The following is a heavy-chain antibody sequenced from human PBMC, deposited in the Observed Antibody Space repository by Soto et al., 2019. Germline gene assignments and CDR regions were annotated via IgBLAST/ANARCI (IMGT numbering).Heavy chain of an antibody. CDR3: ARDTYRGYDFGL. Sequence: QVQLRESGPGLVKPSQTLSLTCSVSGASVAGGSYYWSWVRQPPGKGLEWIGYIPSRGRPFYNPSLSSRGTISADTSKNQLSLQSTSVTAADTPVYYCARDTYRGYDFGLWGQGTLVTVSS. CDR2: IPSRGRP. J-gene: IGHJ5*02. D-gene: IGHD5-12*01. V-gene: IGHV4-30-4*01. CDR1: GASVAGGSYY.